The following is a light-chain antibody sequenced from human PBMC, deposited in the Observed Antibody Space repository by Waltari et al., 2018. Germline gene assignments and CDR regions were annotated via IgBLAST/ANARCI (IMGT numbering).Light chain of an antibody. CDR1: SSNIGRHY. CDR2: RNN. CDR3: AAWDDSLSGL. V-gene: IGLV1-47*01. J-gene: IGLJ2*01. Sequence: QSVLTPPPSASGTPGQRVTISCSGSSSNIGRHYVYWYQQLPGTAPKLLIYRNNQRPSGVPDRFSGSKSGTSASLAISGLRSEDEADYYCAAWDDSLSGLFGGGTKLTVL.